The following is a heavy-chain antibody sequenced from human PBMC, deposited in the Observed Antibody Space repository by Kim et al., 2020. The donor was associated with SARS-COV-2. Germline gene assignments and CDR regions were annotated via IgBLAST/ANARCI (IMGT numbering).Heavy chain of an antibody. CDR3: ARVGGYMVRGYYYYGMDV. Sequence: SVKVSCKASGGTFSSYAISWVRQAPGQGLEWMGRIIPILGIANYAQKFQGRVTITADKSTSTAYMELSSLRSEDTAVYYCARVGGYMVRGYYYYGMDVWGQGTTVTVSS. D-gene: IGHD3-10*01. CDR2: IIPILGIA. V-gene: IGHV1-69*04. CDR1: GGTFSSYA. J-gene: IGHJ6*02.